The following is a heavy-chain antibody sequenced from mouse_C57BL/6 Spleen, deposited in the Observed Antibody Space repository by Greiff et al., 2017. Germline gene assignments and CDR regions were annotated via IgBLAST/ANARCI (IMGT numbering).Heavy chain of an antibody. CDR2: IHPNSGST. V-gene: IGHV1-64*01. CDR3: AKEGSYSNLAY. J-gene: IGHJ3*01. CDR1: GYTFTSYW. D-gene: IGHD2-5*01. Sequence: VQLQQPGAELVKPGASVKLSCKASGYTFTSYWMHWVKQRPGQGLEWIGMIHPNSGSTNYNEKFKSKATLTVDKSSSTAYMQLSSLTSEDSAVYYCAKEGSYSNLAYWGQGTLVTVSA.